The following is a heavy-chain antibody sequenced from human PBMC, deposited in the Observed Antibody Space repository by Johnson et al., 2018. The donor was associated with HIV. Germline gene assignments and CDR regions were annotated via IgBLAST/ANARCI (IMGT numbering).Heavy chain of an antibody. V-gene: IGHV3-11*01. CDR1: GFTFSDYY. CDR3: ARGWGGQQPI. D-gene: IGHD3-16*01. Sequence: QVQLVESGGGLVKPGGSLRLSCAASGFTFSDYYMNWIRQAPGKGLEWVSYISSSGIYYADSVKGRFTVSRDSAKNALYLQMNSLRVEDTAIYYCARGWGGQQPIWGQGTMVTVSS. J-gene: IGHJ3*02. CDR2: ISSSGI.